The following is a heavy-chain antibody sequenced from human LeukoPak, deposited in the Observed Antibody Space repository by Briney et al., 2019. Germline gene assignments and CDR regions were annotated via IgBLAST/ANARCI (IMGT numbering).Heavy chain of an antibody. CDR1: GFIFSSYG. J-gene: IGHJ4*02. V-gene: IGHV3-30*02. CDR2: IMYDGSNK. Sequence: GGSLRLSCAASGFIFSSYGMHWVRQAPGKGLEWVAFIMYDGSNKLYADSVKGRFTISRDNSKNTLCLHMTSLGAEDTAVYYCVKDQATHWGQGTLVTVSS. CDR3: VKDQATH.